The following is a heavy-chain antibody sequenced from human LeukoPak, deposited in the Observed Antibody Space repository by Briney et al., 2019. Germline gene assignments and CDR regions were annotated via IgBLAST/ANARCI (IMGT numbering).Heavy chain of an antibody. CDR1: GYTFTSYH. CDR3: ARDVGVAVYYMDV. V-gene: IGHV1-46*01. CDR2: INPSGGST. D-gene: IGHD2-15*01. J-gene: IGHJ6*03. Sequence: AASVKVSCKASGYTFTSYHMHWVRQAPGQGLEWMGIINPSGGSTSYAQKFQGRVSMTRDTSTSTVYMELSSLRSEDTAVYYCARDVGVAVYYMDVWGKGTTVTVSS.